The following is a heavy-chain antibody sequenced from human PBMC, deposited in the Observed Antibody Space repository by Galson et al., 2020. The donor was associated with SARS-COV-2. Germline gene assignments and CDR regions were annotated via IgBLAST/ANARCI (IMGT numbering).Heavy chain of an antibody. CDR3: TATRAY. D-gene: IGHD1-26*01. CDR2: INSEGNST. Sequence: GGSLSLSCTASGFTFSNYWMHWVRQAPGKGLEWVSRINSEGNSTSYADSVKGRFTISRDNAKNTLYLQMNSLRAEDTAVYYCTATRAYWGQGTLVTVSS. J-gene: IGHJ4*02. CDR1: GFTFSNYW. V-gene: IGHV3-74*01.